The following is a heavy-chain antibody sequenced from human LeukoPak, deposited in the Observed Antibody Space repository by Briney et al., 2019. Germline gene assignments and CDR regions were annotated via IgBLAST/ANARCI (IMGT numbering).Heavy chain of an antibody. CDR1: GGSISSGDSY. D-gene: IGHD5-18*01. V-gene: IGHV4-30-4*08. CDR2: IFYSGST. Sequence: PSETLSLTCTVSGGSISSGDSYWSWIRQPPGKGLEWIGYIFYSGSTYYNPSLKSRVSISVDTSKNQFSLKLSSVTAADTAVYYCARGDFYSSEHWGQGTLVTVSS. J-gene: IGHJ1*01. CDR3: ARGDFYSSEH.